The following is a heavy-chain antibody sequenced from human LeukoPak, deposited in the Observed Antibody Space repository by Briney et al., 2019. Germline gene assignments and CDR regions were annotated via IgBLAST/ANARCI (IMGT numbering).Heavy chain of an antibody. V-gene: IGHV4-59*08. D-gene: IGHD6-19*01. CDR3: ARQAGETYSTGWYEGYFDL. CDR2: IYYIGST. Sequence: SETLSLTCTVSGGSISSHYWSWIRQPPGKGLEWIGHIYYIGSTNYNPSLKSRVTISVDTSKNQFSLKLRSVTDADTVVYYCARQAGETYSTGWYEGYFDLWGRGTPVTVSS. CDR1: GGSISSHY. J-gene: IGHJ2*01.